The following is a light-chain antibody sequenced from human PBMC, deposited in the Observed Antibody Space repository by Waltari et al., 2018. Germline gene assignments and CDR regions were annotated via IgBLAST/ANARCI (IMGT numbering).Light chain of an antibody. V-gene: IGKV3-20*01. CDR1: QIVSRA. CDR3: QNYVSLPVT. J-gene: IGKJ1*01. CDR2: GAS. Sequence: EILLTHSQDTLSLSPGERATLPCRASQIVSRALIWYPQKPGQAPRPLMYGASSRFTGIPDRFSGSGSGTDFSLTISRLGPEDFAVYYCQNYVSLPVTFGQGTKVEIK.